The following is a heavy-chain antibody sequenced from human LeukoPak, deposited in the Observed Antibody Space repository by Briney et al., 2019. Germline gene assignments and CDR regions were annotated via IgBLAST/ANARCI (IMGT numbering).Heavy chain of an antibody. J-gene: IGHJ5*01. D-gene: IGHD4-23*01. CDR2: IYYNGST. Sequence: SETLSLTCTVSGGSISNYYWSWIRQPPGKGLEWIGYIYYNGSTKYNPSLESRVTISVDTSKNQFFLDLNSVTAADTAVYYCARHNGGNGPHVWDNWFDSWGRGILVTVS. CDR1: GGSISNYY. V-gene: IGHV4-59*08. CDR3: ARHNGGNGPHVWDNWFDS.